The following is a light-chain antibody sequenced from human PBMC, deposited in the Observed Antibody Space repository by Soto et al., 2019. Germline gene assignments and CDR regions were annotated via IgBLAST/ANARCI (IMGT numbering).Light chain of an antibody. Sequence: EIVLTQSPATLSLSPGERATLSCRASQSVSSYLAWYQQKPGQAPNLLIYDASNRATGIPARFSGSGSGTDFTLTISSLEPEDFAVYYCQKRSNWPVTFGQGTKVEIK. CDR3: QKRSNWPVT. CDR2: DAS. CDR1: QSVSSY. V-gene: IGKV3-11*01. J-gene: IGKJ1*01.